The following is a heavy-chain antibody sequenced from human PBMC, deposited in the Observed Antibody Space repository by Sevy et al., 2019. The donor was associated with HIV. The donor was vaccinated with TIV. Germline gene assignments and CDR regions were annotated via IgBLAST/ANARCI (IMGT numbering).Heavy chain of an antibody. Sequence: SLRLSCAASGFTFSSYAMHWVRQAPGKGLEWVAVISYDGSNKYYADSVKGRFTISRDNSKNTLYLQMNSLRAEDTAVYYCASVDGVFDYWGQGTLVTVSS. CDR2: ISYDGSNK. D-gene: IGHD3-3*01. V-gene: IGHV3-30-3*01. CDR3: ASVDGVFDY. J-gene: IGHJ4*02. CDR1: GFTFSSYA.